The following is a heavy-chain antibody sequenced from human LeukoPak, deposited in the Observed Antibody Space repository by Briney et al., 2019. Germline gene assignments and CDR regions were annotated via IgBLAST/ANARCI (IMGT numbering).Heavy chain of an antibody. V-gene: IGHV1-18*01. CDR2: ISAYNGNT. CDR3: ARAPLYSSSSPWFDP. D-gene: IGHD6-6*01. Sequence: GASVKVSCKASGYTFTSYGISWGRPAPGQGLEWMGWISAYNGNTNYAQKLQGRVTMTTDTSTSTAYMELRSLRSDDTAVYYCARAPLYSSSSPWFDPWGQGTLVTVSS. J-gene: IGHJ5*02. CDR1: GYTFTSYG.